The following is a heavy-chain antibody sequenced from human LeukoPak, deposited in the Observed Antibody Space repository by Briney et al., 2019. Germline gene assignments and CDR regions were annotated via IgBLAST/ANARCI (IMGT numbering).Heavy chain of an antibody. CDR3: TRDLMDYDVSTGLHHYYMDV. CDR2: INGDGRNI. J-gene: IGHJ6*02. CDR1: GFTFSSYW. V-gene: IGHV3-74*01. D-gene: IGHD3-9*01. Sequence: GGSLRLSCVASGFTFSSYWMYWVRQDPRKGLVWVSRINGDGRNINYADSVRGRFTISRDNAKNTLFLQMNTLRVEDTAVYYCTRDLMDYDVSTGLHHYYMDVWGQGTTVTVSS.